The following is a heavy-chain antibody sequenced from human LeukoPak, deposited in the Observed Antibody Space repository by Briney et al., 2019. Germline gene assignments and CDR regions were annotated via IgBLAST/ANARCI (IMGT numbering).Heavy chain of an antibody. V-gene: IGHV1-2*02. CDR3: AAATTGTTFFDY. CDR1: GYTFSGYY. CDR2: INSDSGAT. J-gene: IGHJ4*02. Sequence: ASVNVSCKASGYTFSGYYVFWVRQAPGQGLEWMGWINSDSGATNYAQKFQGRVTMTRDTSISTAYMELSSLRSDDTGVYYCAAATTGTTFFDYWGQGTLVTVSS. D-gene: IGHD1-1*01.